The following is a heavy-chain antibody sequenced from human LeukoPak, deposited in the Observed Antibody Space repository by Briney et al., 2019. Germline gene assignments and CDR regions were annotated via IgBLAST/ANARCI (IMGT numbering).Heavy chain of an antibody. J-gene: IGHJ4*02. CDR2: IYSGGGT. CDR1: GFTVSSNY. Sequence: PGESLRLSCAASGFTVSSNYMSWVRQAPGKGLEWVSVIYSGGGTYYADSVKGRFIISRDISKNTVYLQMNSLRAEDTAVYYCARGYGSGSFYNPFDYWGQGTLVTVSS. V-gene: IGHV3-53*01. D-gene: IGHD3-10*01. CDR3: ARGYGSGSFYNPFDY.